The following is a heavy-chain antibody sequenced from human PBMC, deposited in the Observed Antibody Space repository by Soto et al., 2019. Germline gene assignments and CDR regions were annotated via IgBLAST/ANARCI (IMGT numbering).Heavy chain of an antibody. Sequence: ASVKVSCKASGGTFSSYAISWVRQAPGQGLEWMGGIIPIFGTANYAQKFQGRVTITADESTSTAYMELSRLRSDDTAVYYCARNYYYDSSGYYRSRASHISGQAPMVSVS. D-gene: IGHD3-22*01. V-gene: IGHV1-69*13. CDR2: IIPIFGTA. CDR1: GGTFSSYA. J-gene: IGHJ3*02. CDR3: ARNYYYDSSGYYRSRASHI.